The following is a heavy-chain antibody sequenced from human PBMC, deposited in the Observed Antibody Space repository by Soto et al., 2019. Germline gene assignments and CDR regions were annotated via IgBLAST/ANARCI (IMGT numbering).Heavy chain of an antibody. Sequence: SETLSLTCTVSGGSISSYYWSWIRQPPGKGLEWIGYIYYSGSTNYNPSLKSRVTISVDTSKNQFSLKLSSVTAADTAVYYCARWIAVAGVDYFDYWGQGTLVTVSS. CDR2: IYYSGST. CDR1: GGSISSYY. J-gene: IGHJ4*02. CDR3: ARWIAVAGVDYFDY. D-gene: IGHD6-19*01. V-gene: IGHV4-59*01.